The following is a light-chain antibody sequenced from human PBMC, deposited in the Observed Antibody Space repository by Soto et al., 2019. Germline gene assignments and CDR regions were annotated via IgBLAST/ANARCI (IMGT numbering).Light chain of an antibody. J-gene: IGLJ1*01. CDR1: TGPVTSGFY. V-gene: IGLV7-43*01. Sequence: QAVATHEPSLSWCTGGLVTLTCASSTGPVTSGFYPNWVHQEPGQAPSTLISITTNKHSWTPARFPGSLLGGKAAQTLSGVQPEEEADYYSLHYYGGWYVFGAGTKGTXL. CDR2: ITT. CDR3: LHYYGGWYV.